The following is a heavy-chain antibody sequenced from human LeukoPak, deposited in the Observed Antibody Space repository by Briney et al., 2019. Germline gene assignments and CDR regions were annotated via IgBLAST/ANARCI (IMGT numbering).Heavy chain of an antibody. CDR2: ISYDGSNK. CDR1: GFTFSSYA. CDR3: ALTVAG. D-gene: IGHD6-19*01. V-gene: IGHV3-30-3*01. J-gene: IGHJ4*02. Sequence: PGGSLRLSCAASGFTFSSYAMHWVRQAPGKGLEWVAVISYDGSNKYYADSVKGRFTISRDNSKNTLYLQMNSLRAEDTAVYYYALTVAGWGQGTLVTVSS.